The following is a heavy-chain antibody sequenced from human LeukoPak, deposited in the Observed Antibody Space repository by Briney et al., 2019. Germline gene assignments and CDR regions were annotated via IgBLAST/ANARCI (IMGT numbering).Heavy chain of an antibody. CDR3: AKDRGYEYYYYYMDV. CDR2: ISWNSGSI. V-gene: IGHV3-9*03. Sequence: GGSLRLSCAASGFTFDDYAMHWVRQAPGKGLEWVSGISWNSGSIGYADSVKGRFTISRDNAKNSLYLQMNSLRAEDMALYYCAKDRGYEYYYYYMDVWGEGTTVTVSS. J-gene: IGHJ6*03. CDR1: GFTFDDYA. D-gene: IGHD5-12*01.